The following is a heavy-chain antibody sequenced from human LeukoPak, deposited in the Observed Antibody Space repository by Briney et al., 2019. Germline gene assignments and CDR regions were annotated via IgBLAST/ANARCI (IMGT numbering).Heavy chain of an antibody. Sequence: GGSLRLSCAASGFTFSSYEMNWVRQAPGKGLEWVSYISSSGSTIYYADSVKGRFTISRDNAQNSLYLQMNSLRAEDTAVYYYAEEAIRYYDILTGYYPSSVNWFDPWGQGTLVTVSS. V-gene: IGHV3-48*03. CDR2: ISSSGSTI. CDR1: GFTFSSYE. D-gene: IGHD3-9*01. CDR3: AEEAIRYYDILTGYYPSSVNWFDP. J-gene: IGHJ5*02.